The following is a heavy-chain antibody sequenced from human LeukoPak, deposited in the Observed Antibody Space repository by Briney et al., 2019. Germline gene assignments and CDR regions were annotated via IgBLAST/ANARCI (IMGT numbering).Heavy chain of an antibody. J-gene: IGHJ3*02. Sequence: PGGSLRLSCAASGFTFSSYGMHWVRQAPGRGLEWVAVIWYDGSNKYYADSVKGRFTISRDNSKNTLYLQMNSLRAEDTAVYYCAKEGSIGVYGPGDAFDIWGQGTMVTVPS. CDR2: IWYDGSNK. D-gene: IGHD6-6*01. V-gene: IGHV3-33*06. CDR3: AKEGSIGVYGPGDAFDI. CDR1: GFTFSSYG.